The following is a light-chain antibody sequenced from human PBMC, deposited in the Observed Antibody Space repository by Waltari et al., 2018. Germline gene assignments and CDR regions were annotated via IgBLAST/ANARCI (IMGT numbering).Light chain of an antibody. Sequence: VLTQPPSASGTSGQRVTLSCSGSLSNIGSNAVNWYQVLPRTAPRLLIFTNTHRPPGVPDRFTASRSGPTASLAISALKSDDEADYYCATWDDSINNPVFGGGTKLPVL. J-gene: IGLJ3*02. V-gene: IGLV1-44*01. CDR2: TNT. CDR3: ATWDDSINNPV. CDR1: LSNIGSNA.